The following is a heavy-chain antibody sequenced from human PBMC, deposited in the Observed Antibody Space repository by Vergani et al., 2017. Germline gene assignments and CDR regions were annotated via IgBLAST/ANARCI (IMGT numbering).Heavy chain of an antibody. V-gene: IGHV3-30*04. CDR3: ARESGDPHLRY. CDR1: GFTFSSYA. Sequence: QVQLVESGGGVVQPGRSLRLSCAASGFTFSSYAMHWVRQAPGKGLEWVAVISYDGSNKYYADSVKGRFTISRDNSKNTLYLQMNSLRAEDTAVYYCARESGDPHLRYWGQGTLVTVSS. J-gene: IGHJ4*02. CDR2: ISYDGSNK. D-gene: IGHD1-26*01.